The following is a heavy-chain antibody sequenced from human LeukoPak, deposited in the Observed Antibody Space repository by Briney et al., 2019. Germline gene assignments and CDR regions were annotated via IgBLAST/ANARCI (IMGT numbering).Heavy chain of an antibody. Sequence: GGSLRLSCAASGFTFSSYGMHWVRQAPGKGLEWVAFIRYDGSNKYYADSVKGRFTISRDNSKDTLYLQMNSLRAEDTAVYYCAEDRGYSPSPYTWGQGPLVTVSS. CDR2: IRYDGSNK. V-gene: IGHV3-30*02. CDR1: GFTFSSYG. CDR3: AEDRGYSPSPYT. J-gene: IGHJ5*02. D-gene: IGHD5-18*01.